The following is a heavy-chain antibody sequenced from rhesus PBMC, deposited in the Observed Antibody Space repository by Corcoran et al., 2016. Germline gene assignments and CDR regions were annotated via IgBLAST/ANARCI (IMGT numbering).Heavy chain of an antibody. CDR3: ARHNVLQTVAATGGLDS. V-gene: IGHV4-81*01. Sequence: QLQLQESGPGLVKPSETLSLTCAVSGGSISGYYWSWIRQPPGKRQEWIGNIDGNFAGTNYNPSLQSTVTISKETYKNHFSLKLSSVTAADTAVYYCARHNVLQTVAATGGLDSWGQGVVVTVSS. D-gene: IGHD4-29*01. CDR2: IDGNFAGT. CDR1: GGSISGYY. J-gene: IGHJ6*01.